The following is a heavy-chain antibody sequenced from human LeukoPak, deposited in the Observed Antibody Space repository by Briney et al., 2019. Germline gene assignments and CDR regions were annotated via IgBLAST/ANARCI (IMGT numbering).Heavy chain of an antibody. J-gene: IGHJ5*01. CDR2: MNPNSGNT. V-gene: IGHV1-8*03. CDR1: GYTFTNYD. Sequence: ASVKVSCKASGYTFTNYDINWVRQATGQGLEWMGWMNPNSGNTGYAQKFQGRVTITKNTSISTAYMELSSLRSEDTAVYYCARGRTRGTYNWFAPWGKGTLVTVSS. D-gene: IGHD3-16*01. CDR3: ARGRTRGTYNWFAP.